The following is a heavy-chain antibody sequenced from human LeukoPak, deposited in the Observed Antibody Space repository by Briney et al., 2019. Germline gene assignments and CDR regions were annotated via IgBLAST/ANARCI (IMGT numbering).Heavy chain of an antibody. Sequence: TGESLKISCKGSGYSFTSYWIGWVRQMPGKGLEWMGIIYPGDSDTRYSPSFQGQVTISADKSISTAYLQWSSLKASDTAMYYCARHLHSGVFDRYSGSYYGPCWFDPWGQGTLVTVSS. CDR1: GYSFTSYW. J-gene: IGHJ5*02. D-gene: IGHD1-26*01. CDR2: IYPGDSDT. V-gene: IGHV5-51*01. CDR3: ARHLHSGVFDRYSGSYYGPCWFDP.